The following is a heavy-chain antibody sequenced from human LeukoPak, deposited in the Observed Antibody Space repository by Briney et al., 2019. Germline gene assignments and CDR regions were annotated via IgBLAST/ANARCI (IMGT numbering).Heavy chain of an antibody. Sequence: GGSLRLSCAASGFTFSSYTMHWIRQAPGKGLEWVSSISGSNSYIFYADSVKGRFAVSRDNAKDSLYLQMNSLRAEDTAVYYCARALTTLTYEGYWGQGTLVTVSS. CDR1: GFTFSSYT. CDR2: ISGSNSYI. J-gene: IGHJ4*02. V-gene: IGHV3-21*01. CDR3: ARALTTLTYEGY. D-gene: IGHD1-1*01.